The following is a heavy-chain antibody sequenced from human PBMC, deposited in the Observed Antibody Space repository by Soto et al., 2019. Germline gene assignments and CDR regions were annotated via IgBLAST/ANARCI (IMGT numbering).Heavy chain of an antibody. CDR2: ISGSGGST. D-gene: IGHD3-3*01. V-gene: IGHV3-23*01. Sequence: EVQLLESGGGLVQPGGSLRLSCAASGFTFSSYAMSWVRQAPGKGLEWVSAISGSGGSTYYADSVKGRFTISRDNSKNTLYLQMNSLRAEDTAVYYCAKDRVLRFLEWLLLDFDYWGQGTLVTVSS. CDR3: AKDRVLRFLEWLLLDFDY. CDR1: GFTFSSYA. J-gene: IGHJ4*02.